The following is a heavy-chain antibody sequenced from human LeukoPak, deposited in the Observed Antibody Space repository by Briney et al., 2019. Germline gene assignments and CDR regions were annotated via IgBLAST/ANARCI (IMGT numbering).Heavy chain of an antibody. CDR1: GFTFSSCA. V-gene: IGHV4-59*08. D-gene: IGHD3-9*01. J-gene: IGHJ3*02. CDR2: IYYSGSA. CDR3: ARYLTGDAFDI. Sequence: PGGSLRLSCAASGFTFSSCAMSWVRQAPGKGLEWIGYIYYSGSANYNPSLKSRVTISVDTSKNQFSLKLSSVTAADTAVYYCARYLTGDAFDIWGQGTMVTVSS.